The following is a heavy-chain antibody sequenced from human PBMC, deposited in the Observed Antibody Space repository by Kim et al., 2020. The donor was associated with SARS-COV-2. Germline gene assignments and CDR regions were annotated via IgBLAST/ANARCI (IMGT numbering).Heavy chain of an antibody. D-gene: IGHD3-10*01. CDR3: VTGTMGRV. Sequence: GGSLRLSCAASEFTFSNIWMSWVRQAPGKGLEWVGRIKIKADSATTDYAAPVKGRFTISRDDSKNTLYLQMNSRKTEDTAVYYCVTGTMGRVWGQGTTVTVSS. CDR1: EFTFSNIW. V-gene: IGHV3-15*01. CDR2: IKIKADSATT. J-gene: IGHJ6*02.